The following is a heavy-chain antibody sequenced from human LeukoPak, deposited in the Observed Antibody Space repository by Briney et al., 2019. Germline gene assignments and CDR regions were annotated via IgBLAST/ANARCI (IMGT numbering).Heavy chain of an antibody. CDR2: IRYDGSSK. J-gene: IGHJ5*02. CDR3: AKDLLRDRWFGES. CDR1: GFTFSSYG. V-gene: IGHV3-30*02. Sequence: GGSLRLSCAASGFTFSSYGVHWVRQAPDKGLEWVAFIRYDGSSKYYADSVKGRFTISRDNSKNTLHLHMDSLRPEDTAVYYCAKDLLRDRWFGESWGQGTLVTVSS. D-gene: IGHD3-10*01.